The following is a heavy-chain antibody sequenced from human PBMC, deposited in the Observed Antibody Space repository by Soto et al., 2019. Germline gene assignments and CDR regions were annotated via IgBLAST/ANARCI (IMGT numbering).Heavy chain of an antibody. J-gene: IGHJ4*02. CDR1: GGSISSGDYY. V-gene: IGHV4-30-4*01. Sequence: PSETLSLTCTVSGGSISSGDYYWSWIRQPPGKGLEWIGYIYYSGSTYYNPSLKSRVTISVDTSKNQFSLKLSSVTAADTAVYYCARVSGSYYGIKYFDYLGQGTLVTVSS. CDR2: IYYSGST. CDR3: ARVSGSYYGIKYFDY. D-gene: IGHD1-26*01.